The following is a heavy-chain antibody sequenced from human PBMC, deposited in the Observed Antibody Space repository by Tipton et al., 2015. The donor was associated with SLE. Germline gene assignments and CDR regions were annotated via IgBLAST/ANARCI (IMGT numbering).Heavy chain of an antibody. Sequence: SLRLSCVVSGFMVSSNYMSWIRQVPGKGLEWVSVLYTAGGTYYADSVEGRFTIFRDHSDNTLYLQMNGLRTEDTAIYYCARDSPVVSGALASWGQGTLVTVSS. J-gene: IGHJ5*01. CDR3: ARDSPVVSGALAS. CDR2: LYTAGGT. D-gene: IGHD4-23*01. CDR1: GFMVSSNY. V-gene: IGHV3-66*02.